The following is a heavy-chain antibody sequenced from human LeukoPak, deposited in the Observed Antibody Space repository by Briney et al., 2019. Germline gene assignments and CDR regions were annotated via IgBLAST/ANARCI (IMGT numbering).Heavy chain of an antibody. D-gene: IGHD3-9*01. Sequence: PSETLSLTCTVSGGSISSYYWSWIRQPPGKGLEWIGYIHYRGSTNYNSSLKSRVSISVDTYKNQFSLKLSSVTAADTAVYFCARDPESDIFHWYFDLWGRGTLVSVSS. CDR3: ARDPESDIFHWYFDL. J-gene: IGHJ2*01. CDR1: GGSISSYY. CDR2: IHYRGST. V-gene: IGHV4-59*01.